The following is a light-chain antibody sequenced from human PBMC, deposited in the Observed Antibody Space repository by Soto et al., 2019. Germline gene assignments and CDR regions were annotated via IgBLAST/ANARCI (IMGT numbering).Light chain of an antibody. Sequence: DIQMTQSPSSLSTSVGDRVTITCRASQSIVSWLAWYQQKPGEVPQLLIYKASSLESGVPSRFSGSGSGTTFTLTISSLQPDDFATYYCQQYNTYPLTFGGGTKVEIK. CDR1: QSIVSW. CDR2: KAS. V-gene: IGKV1-5*03. CDR3: QQYNTYPLT. J-gene: IGKJ4*01.